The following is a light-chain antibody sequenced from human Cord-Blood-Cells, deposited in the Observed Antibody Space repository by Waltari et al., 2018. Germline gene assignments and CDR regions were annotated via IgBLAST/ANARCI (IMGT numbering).Light chain of an antibody. Sequence: SSELTPDPAVSVALGQTVRITCQGDGPRSYYASWYQQKPGTAPVLVIYGKNNRPSGIPDRVSGSSSGNTASLTITGAQAEDEADYYCNSRDSSGNHVVFGGGTKLTVL. CDR1: GPRSYY. CDR2: GKN. CDR3: NSRDSSGNHVV. V-gene: IGLV3-19*01. J-gene: IGLJ2*01.